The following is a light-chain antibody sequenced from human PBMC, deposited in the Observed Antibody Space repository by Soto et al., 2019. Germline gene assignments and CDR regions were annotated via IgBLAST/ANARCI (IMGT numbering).Light chain of an antibody. J-gene: IGKJ5*01. CDR1: QGISRW. CDR2: GAS. V-gene: IGKV1-12*01. CDR3: QQANSFPLT. Sequence: DIQMTQSPSFVSASVGDRVTITCRASQGISRWLAWYQQRPGKAPELLIYGASSLQSRVPSRFSGSGPWTDFTLTISSLQPEDFATYYCQQANSFPLTFGKGTRLEIK.